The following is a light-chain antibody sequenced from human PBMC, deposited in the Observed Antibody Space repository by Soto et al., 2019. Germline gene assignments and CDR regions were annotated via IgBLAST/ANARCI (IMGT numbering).Light chain of an antibody. J-gene: IGKJ4*01. CDR3: QQLRMYPST. CDR1: QGISSW. Sequence: DIQMTQSPSFVSASVGDRVTISCRASQGISSWLAWYQQKAGKAPKLLIYAASTLYGGVPSRFSGSGSGTDFALTITSLQAEDFATYYCQQLRMYPSTFGGGTKVEIK. V-gene: IGKV1-12*01. CDR2: AAS.